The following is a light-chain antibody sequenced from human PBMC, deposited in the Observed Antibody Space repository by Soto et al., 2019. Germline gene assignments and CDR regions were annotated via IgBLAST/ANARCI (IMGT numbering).Light chain of an antibody. J-gene: IGKJ5*01. V-gene: IGKV1-39*01. CDR3: QQSYNMSPIT. CDR2: AAS. Sequence: DIQMTQSPSSLSASVGDRVTITCRASQSISSYLNWYQQKPGKVPKLLIYAASSLQGGVPSRFSGSGSGTDFTLTVNGLQPEDFASYYCQQSYNMSPITFGQGTRLEIK. CDR1: QSISSY.